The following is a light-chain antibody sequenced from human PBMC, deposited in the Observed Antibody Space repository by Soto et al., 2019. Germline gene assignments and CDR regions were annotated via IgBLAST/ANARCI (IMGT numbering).Light chain of an antibody. Sequence: EIVMTQSPATLSVSPGERATLSCRASQSVSSNLAWYQQKPGQAPRLLIYGASTRATGIPARFSGSGSGTDFTLTICSLQSEEFAVYYCQQYNNWPLFTFGPGTKVAIK. CDR3: QQYNNWPLFT. V-gene: IGKV3-15*01. CDR2: GAS. J-gene: IGKJ3*01. CDR1: QSVSSN.